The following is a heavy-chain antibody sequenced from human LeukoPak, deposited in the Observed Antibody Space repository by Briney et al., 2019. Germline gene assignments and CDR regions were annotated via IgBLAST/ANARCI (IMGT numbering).Heavy chain of an antibody. CDR2: INHSGST. CDR3: ARDGYSYGLYYYYYMDV. CDR1: GGSISSSSYY. D-gene: IGHD5-18*01. V-gene: IGHV4-39*07. Sequence: SETLSLTCTVSGGSISSSSYYWGWIRQPPGKGLEWIGEINHSGSTNYNPSLKSRVTISVDTSKNQFSLKLSSVTAADTAVYYCARDGYSYGLYYYYYMDVWGKGTTVTISS. J-gene: IGHJ6*03.